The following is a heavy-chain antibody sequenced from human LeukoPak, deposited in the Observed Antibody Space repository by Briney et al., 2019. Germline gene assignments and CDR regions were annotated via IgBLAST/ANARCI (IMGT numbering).Heavy chain of an antibody. CDR1: GGSFSGYY. J-gene: IGHJ4*02. Sequence: SETLSLTCAVYGGSFSGYYWSWIRQPPGKGLEWIGEINHSGSTNYNPSLKSRVTISVDTSKNQFSLKLSSVTAADTAVYYCARARLDITMVRGVITPGDYWGQGTLVTVSS. CDR2: INHSGST. D-gene: IGHD3-10*01. CDR3: ARARLDITMVRGVITPGDY. V-gene: IGHV4-34*01.